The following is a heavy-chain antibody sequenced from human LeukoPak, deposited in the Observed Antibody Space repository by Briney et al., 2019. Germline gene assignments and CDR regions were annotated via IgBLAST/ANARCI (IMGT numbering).Heavy chain of an antibody. CDR2: SSAYNGNT. V-gene: IGHV1-18*01. Sequence: APVKVSCTPSGYTFTTYGISWVRQSPGHGVEGRGWSSAYNGNTNYAQKLQGRVKMTTDTSTNTAYMELSSLRSEDTAVYYCARGPSVTFGGAYDYWGQGTLVTVSS. J-gene: IGHJ4*02. CDR3: ARGPSVTFGGAYDY. CDR1: GYTFTTYG. D-gene: IGHD3-16*01.